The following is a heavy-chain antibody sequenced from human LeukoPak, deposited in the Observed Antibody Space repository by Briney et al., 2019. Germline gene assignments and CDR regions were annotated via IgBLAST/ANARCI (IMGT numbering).Heavy chain of an antibody. CDR3: ARSYKAMAGEGLFDY. D-gene: IGHD5-18*01. J-gene: IGHJ4*02. CDR1: GGSISSYY. CDR2: IYNSENT. V-gene: IGHV4-59*01. Sequence: SETLSLTCTVSGGSISSYYWSWIRQPPGKGLEWIGYIYNSENTNYNPSLKSRVTISVDTSKSQFSLKLFSVTAADTAVYYCARSYKAMAGEGLFDYWGQGTLITVSS.